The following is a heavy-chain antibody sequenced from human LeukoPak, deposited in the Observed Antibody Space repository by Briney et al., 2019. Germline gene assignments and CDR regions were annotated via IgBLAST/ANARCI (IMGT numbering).Heavy chain of an antibody. J-gene: IGHJ4*02. D-gene: IGHD4/OR15-4a*01. V-gene: IGHV3-23*01. Sequence: PGGSLRLSCAVSGFTFSSHAMTWVRQAPGKGLEWVSGISISGDVTYYADSVQGRFIISKDISKDTVYLKIDMLRRDDAAVYYCANEEVPNDYWGQGTLVTVSS. CDR3: ANEEVPNDY. CDR1: GFTFSSHA. CDR2: ISISGDVT.